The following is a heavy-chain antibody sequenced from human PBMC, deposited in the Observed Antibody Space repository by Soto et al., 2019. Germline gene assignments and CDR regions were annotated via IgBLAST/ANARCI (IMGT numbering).Heavy chain of an antibody. CDR1: GFTFSTYW. D-gene: IGHD2-2*01. CDR3: ARLGYCSSNSCYYGWFDP. CDR2: IKQDGSEK. Sequence: EVQLVESGGGLVQPGGSLRLSCAASGFTFSTYWMSWVRQAPGKGLEWVANIKQDGSEKYYVDSVKGRFTISRDNAKNSLYLQMNSLRAEDTAVYYCARLGYCSSNSCYYGWFDPWGQGTLVTVSS. J-gene: IGHJ5*02. V-gene: IGHV3-7*03.